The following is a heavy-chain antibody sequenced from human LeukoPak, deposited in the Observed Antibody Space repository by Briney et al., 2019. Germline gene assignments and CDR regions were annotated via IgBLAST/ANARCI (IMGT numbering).Heavy chain of an antibody. D-gene: IGHD6-13*01. V-gene: IGHV1-69*05. Sequence: ASVKVSCKASGGTFSSYAISWVRQAPGQGLEWMGGIIPIFGTANYAQKFQGRVTITTDESTSTAYMELSSLRSEDTAVYYCARVSIAAAGRDYYYYYYMDVWGKGTTVTVSS. CDR3: ARVSIAAAGRDYYYYYYMDV. CDR2: IIPIFGTA. CDR1: GGTFSSYA. J-gene: IGHJ6*03.